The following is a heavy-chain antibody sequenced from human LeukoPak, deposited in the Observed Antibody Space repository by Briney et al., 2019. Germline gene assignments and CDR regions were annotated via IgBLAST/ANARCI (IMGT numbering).Heavy chain of an antibody. J-gene: IGHJ4*02. D-gene: IGHD3-22*01. V-gene: IGHV3-53*01. CDR1: GFTFSSYS. CDR2: IYSGGST. CDR3: ASHPYYYDSSVGYFDY. Sequence: GGSLRLSCAASGFTFSSYSMSWVRQAPGKGLEWVSVIYSGGSTYYADSVKGRFTISRDNSKNTLYLQMNSLRAEDTAVYYCASHPYYYDSSVGYFDYWGQGTLVTVSS.